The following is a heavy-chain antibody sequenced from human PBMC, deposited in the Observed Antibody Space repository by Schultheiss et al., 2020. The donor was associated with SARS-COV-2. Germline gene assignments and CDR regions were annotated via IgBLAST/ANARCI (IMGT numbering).Heavy chain of an antibody. Sequence: SETLSLTCTVSGGSISSGSYYWSWIRQPAGKGLEWIGRIYTSGSTNYNPSLKSRVTMSVDTSKNQFSLKLSSLTAADRAVYYCARVVSAVAGTDAFDIWGQGTMVTVSS. CDR3: ARVVSAVAGTDAFDI. CDR1: GGSISSGSYY. J-gene: IGHJ3*02. CDR2: IYTSGST. V-gene: IGHV4-61*02. D-gene: IGHD6-19*01.